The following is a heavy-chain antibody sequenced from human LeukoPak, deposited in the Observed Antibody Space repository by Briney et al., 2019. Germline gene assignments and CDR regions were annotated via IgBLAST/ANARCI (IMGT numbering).Heavy chain of an antibody. CDR1: GGSISSGGYS. J-gene: IGHJ3*02. Sequence: PSETLSLTCAVSGGSISSGGYSWSWIRQPPGKGLEWIGYIYHSGSTYYNPSLKSRVTISVDRSKNQFSLKLSSVTAADTAVYYCARVDPEAIFAFDIWGQGTMVTVSS. V-gene: IGHV4-30-2*01. CDR2: IYHSGST. CDR3: ARVDPEAIFAFDI. D-gene: IGHD3-3*01.